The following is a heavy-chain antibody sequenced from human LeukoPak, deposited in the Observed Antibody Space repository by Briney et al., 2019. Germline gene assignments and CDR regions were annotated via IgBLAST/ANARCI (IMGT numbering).Heavy chain of an antibody. Sequence: GGSLRLSCAASGFTVSSNYMSWVRQAPGKGLKWVSSIYSGGSTYYTDSVKGRFTISRDISKNALYLQMNSLRAEDTAVYYCAKDQGSSWFLGWFDPWGQGTLVTVSS. J-gene: IGHJ5*02. CDR1: GFTVSSNY. V-gene: IGHV3-53*01. D-gene: IGHD6-13*01. CDR2: IYSGGST. CDR3: AKDQGSSWFLGWFDP.